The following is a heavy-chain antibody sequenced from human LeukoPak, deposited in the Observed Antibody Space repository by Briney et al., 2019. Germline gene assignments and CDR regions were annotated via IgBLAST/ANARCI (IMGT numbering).Heavy chain of an antibody. CDR1: GGSISSYY. CDR3: ARVSSLSDYVWGSYRPRGAFDI. V-gene: IGHV4-59*01. J-gene: IGHJ3*02. D-gene: IGHD3-16*02. CDR2: IYYSGST. Sequence: SETLSLTCTVSGGSISSYYWSLIRQPAGKGLEWIGYIYYSGSTNYNPSLKSRVTISVDTSKNQFSLKLSSVTAADTAVYYCARVSSLSDYVWGSYRPRGAFDIWGQGTMVTVSS.